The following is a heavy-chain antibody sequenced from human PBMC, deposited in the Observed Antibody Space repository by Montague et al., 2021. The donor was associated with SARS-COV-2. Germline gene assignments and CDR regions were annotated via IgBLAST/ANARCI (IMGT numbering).Heavy chain of an antibody. J-gene: IGHJ6*02. Sequence: SLRLSCAASGFTVSNSAMNWVRQAPGKGLEWVSGSSGSGGGPHDXYSXHGLFTISRDNSKNVLYLQLNSLRAEDTALYYCAKDSYYYGLGYGMDVWGQGTTVTVSS. CDR3: AKDSYYYGLGYGMDV. CDR1: GFTVSNSA. D-gene: IGHD3-10*01. V-gene: IGHV3-23*01. CDR2: SSGSGGGP.